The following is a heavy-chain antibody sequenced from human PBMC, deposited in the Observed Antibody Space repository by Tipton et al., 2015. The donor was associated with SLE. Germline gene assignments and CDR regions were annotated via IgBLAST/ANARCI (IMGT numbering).Heavy chain of an antibody. D-gene: IGHD2/OR15-2a*01. V-gene: IGHV4-59*01. J-gene: IGHJ6*02. Sequence: TLSLTCTVSGVSMSRFYWSWIRQSPEKGLQWIAYIDYNGYANYNPSLKSRVTISVDTSKTQSSLKLASVTAADTAMYYCAGLEEYFDTWGQGSTVTVSS. CDR2: IDYNGYA. CDR1: GVSMSRFY. CDR3: AGLEEYFDT.